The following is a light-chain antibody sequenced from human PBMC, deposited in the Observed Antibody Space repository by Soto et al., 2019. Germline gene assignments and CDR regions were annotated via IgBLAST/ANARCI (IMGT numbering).Light chain of an antibody. V-gene: IGKV4-1*01. CDR2: WAS. J-gene: IGKJ1*01. CDR3: QQYYSTLWT. Sequence: DIVMTQSPDSLDVSLGERATINCKSSQSVLYSSNNKNYLAWYQQKPGQPPKLLIYWASTRESGVPDRFSGSGSGTDFTLTISSLQAADVAVYYCQQYYSTLWTFGQGTKVEIK. CDR1: QSVLYSSNNKNY.